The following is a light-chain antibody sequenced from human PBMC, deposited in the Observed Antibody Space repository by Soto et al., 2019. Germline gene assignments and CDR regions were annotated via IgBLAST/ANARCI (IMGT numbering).Light chain of an antibody. Sequence: QSVLTQPASVSGSRGQSITISCTGTHNDIGHYDYVSWYQHHPGKAPNLIIFDVSSLPSGISNRFSGSKSGNTASLVISGLRPEYESDYYCNAYTSDYPRFSVFGTGT. J-gene: IGLJ1*01. CDR3: NAYTSDYPRFSV. CDR2: DVS. V-gene: IGLV2-14*03. CDR1: HNDIGHYDY.